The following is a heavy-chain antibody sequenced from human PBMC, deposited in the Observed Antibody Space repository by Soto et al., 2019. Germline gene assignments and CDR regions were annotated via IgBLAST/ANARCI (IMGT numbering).Heavy chain of an antibody. D-gene: IGHD4-17*01. Sequence: PSETLSLTCTVSGGSISSYYWSWIRQPPGKGLEWIGYIYYSGSTNYNPSLKSRVTISVDTSKNQFSPKLSSVTAADTAVYYCARVYGGAFDYWGQGTLVTVSS. J-gene: IGHJ4*02. CDR3: ARVYGGAFDY. CDR1: GGSISSYY. CDR2: IYYSGST. V-gene: IGHV4-59*01.